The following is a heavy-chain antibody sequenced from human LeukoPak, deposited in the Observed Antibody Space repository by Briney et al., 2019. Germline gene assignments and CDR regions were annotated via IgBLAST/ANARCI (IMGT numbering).Heavy chain of an antibody. D-gene: IGHD3-22*01. CDR3: AKTYYYDSSGYYREQCFDY. J-gene: IGHJ4*02. CDR2: IRGSGGST. V-gene: IGHV3-23*01. Sequence: GGSLRLSCAASGFTFSSYAMSWVRQAPGKGLDWVSAIRGSGGSTYYADSVKGRFTISRDNSKNTLYLQMNSLRAEDTAVYYCAKTYYYDSSGYYREQCFDYWGQGTLVTVSS. CDR1: GFTFSSYA.